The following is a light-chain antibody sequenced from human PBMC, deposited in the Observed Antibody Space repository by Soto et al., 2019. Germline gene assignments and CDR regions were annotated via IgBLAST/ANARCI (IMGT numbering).Light chain of an antibody. V-gene: IGKV1-39*01. CDR3: QQSYNSPQT. CDR1: HTIMTY. J-gene: IGKJ1*01. CDR2: AAS. Sequence: HMTQSPSALSASVGDEVTITCRASHTIMTYLNWYQLKPGKPPRLLIYAASSLQSGVPSRFSGSGSGTDFTLTINSLQPEDFATYSCQQSYNSPQTFGQGTKVAI.